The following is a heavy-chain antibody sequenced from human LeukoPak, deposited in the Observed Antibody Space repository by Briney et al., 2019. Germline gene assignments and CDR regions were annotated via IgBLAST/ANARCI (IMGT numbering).Heavy chain of an antibody. CDR3: VRAENGDHAFDY. V-gene: IGHV1-2*06. D-gene: IGHD4-17*01. J-gene: IGHJ4*02. CDR1: GYTFTGYY. CDR2: INPNSGST. Sequence: ASVKVSCKASGYTFTGYYIHWVRQAPGQGLEWMGRINPNSGSTNYAQTVHGRVTMTRDRSISTAYLELSRLRLDDKAGYSSVRAENGDHAFDYGGQGTLVTLP.